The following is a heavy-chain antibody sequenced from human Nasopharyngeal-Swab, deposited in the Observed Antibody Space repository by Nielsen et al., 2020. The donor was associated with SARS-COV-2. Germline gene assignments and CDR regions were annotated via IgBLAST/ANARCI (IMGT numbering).Heavy chain of an antibody. D-gene: IGHD6-6*01. CDR3: AKDRRSSSSVGWFDP. CDR2: ITGNGGST. CDR1: GFTFSSYA. V-gene: IGHV3-23*01. J-gene: IGHJ5*02. Sequence: GESPKISCAASGFTFSSYAMSWVRQAPGKGLEWVSAITGNGGSTYYADSVKGRFTISRDNSKNTLYLQMNSLGAEDTAVYFCAKDRRSSSSVGWFDPWGQGTLVSVSS.